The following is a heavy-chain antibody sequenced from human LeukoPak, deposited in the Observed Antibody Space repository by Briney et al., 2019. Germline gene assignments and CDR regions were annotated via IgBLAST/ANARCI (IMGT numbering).Heavy chain of an antibody. CDR2: VSYDGSNK. V-gene: IGHV3-30*03. Sequence: GRSLRLSCAASGFTFSSYGMHWVRQGPGKGLEWVAVVSYDGSNKYYADSVKGRFTISRDNSKNTLYLQMNSLRAEDTAVYYCARVGAYSSSWYGHYFGYWGQGTLVTVSS. CDR3: ARVGAYSSSWYGHYFGY. CDR1: GFTFSSYG. J-gene: IGHJ4*02. D-gene: IGHD6-13*01.